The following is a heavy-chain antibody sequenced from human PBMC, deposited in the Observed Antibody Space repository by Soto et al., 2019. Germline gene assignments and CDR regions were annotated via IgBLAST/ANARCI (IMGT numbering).Heavy chain of an antibody. CDR1: GFRLSDHY. CDR2: SRNKANSYIT. Sequence: EVPLEESGGGLVQPGGSLRLSCTASGFRLSDHYVDWVCQAPGKGLEWVGRSRNKANSYITEYAASVRGRFTISRDDSRNSLYLQMDSLKTEDTAVYYCSRDFTAWGTYAVDYWGQGTLVTVSS. V-gene: IGHV3-72*01. CDR3: SRDFTAWGTYAVDY. D-gene: IGHD3-16*01. J-gene: IGHJ4*02.